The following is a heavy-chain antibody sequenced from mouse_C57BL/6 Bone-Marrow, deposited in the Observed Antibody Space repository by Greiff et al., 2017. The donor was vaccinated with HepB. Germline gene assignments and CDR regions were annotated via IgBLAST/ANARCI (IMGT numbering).Heavy chain of an antibody. D-gene: IGHD1-2*01. CDR2: IRSKSNNYAT. CDR1: GFSFNTYA. Sequence: EVMLVESGGGLVQPKGSLKLSCAASGFSFNTYAMNWVRQAPGKGLEWVARIRSKSNNYATYYADSVKDRFTISRDDSESMLYLQMNNLKTEDTAMYYCVRQLRRPHYYAMDYWGQGTSVTVSS. CDR3: VRQLRRPHYYAMDY. J-gene: IGHJ4*01. V-gene: IGHV10-1*01.